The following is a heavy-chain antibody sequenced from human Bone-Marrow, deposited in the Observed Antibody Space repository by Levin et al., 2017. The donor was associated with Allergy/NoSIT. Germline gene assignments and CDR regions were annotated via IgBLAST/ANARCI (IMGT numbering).Heavy chain of an antibody. D-gene: IGHD6-13*01. CDR2: INPSGGST. Sequence: ASVKVSCKASGYTFTSYYMHWVRQAPGQGLEWMGIINPSGGSTSYAQKFQGRVTMTRDTSTSTVYMELSSLRSEDTAVYYCARAEGGPELVTFGHDRGGGYYYYGMDVWGQGTTVTVSS. V-gene: IGHV1-46*01. J-gene: IGHJ6*02. CDR3: ARAEGGPELVTFGHDRGGGYYYYGMDV. CDR1: GYTFTSYY.